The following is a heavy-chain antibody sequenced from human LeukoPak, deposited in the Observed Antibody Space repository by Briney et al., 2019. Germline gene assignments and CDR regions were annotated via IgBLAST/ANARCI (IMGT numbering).Heavy chain of an antibody. D-gene: IGHD2-15*01. Sequence: PSETLSLTCAVYGGSFSGYYWSWIRQPPGKGLEWIGEINHSGSTNYNPSLKSRVTISVDTSKNQFSLKLSSVTAADTAVYYCARSLGYCSGGSCYAYYYGMDVWGQGTTVTVSS. CDR3: ARSLGYCSGGSCYAYYYGMDV. CDR1: GGSFSGYY. CDR2: INHSGST. V-gene: IGHV4-34*01. J-gene: IGHJ6*02.